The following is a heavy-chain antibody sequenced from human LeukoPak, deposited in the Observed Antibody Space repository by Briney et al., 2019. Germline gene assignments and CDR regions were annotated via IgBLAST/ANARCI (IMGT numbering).Heavy chain of an antibody. D-gene: IGHD1-26*01. V-gene: IGHV4-39*07. CDR2: IYYSGST. J-gene: IGHJ4*02. CDR3: ARTFGTYQYYFDY. CDR1: GVSISSSSYY. Sequence: SETLSLTCTVSGVSISSSSYYWGWIRQPPGKGLEWIGTIYYSGSTYYNPSLKSRVTISVDTSKNQFSLNLSSVTAADTAIYYCARTFGTYQYYFDYWGQGTLVTVSS.